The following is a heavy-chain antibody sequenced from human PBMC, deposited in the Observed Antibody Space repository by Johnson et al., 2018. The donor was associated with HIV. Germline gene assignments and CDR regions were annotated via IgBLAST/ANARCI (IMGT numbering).Heavy chain of an antibody. CDR2: IYGGSI. J-gene: IGHJ3*02. D-gene: IGHD2-15*01. CDR3: AKDRSRLGAFDI. CDR1: GFDVTSHY. V-gene: IGHV3-66*01. Sequence: EVQLVESGGGLVQPGGSLRLSCEASGFDVTSHYMTWVRQAPGKGLEWISLIYGGSIYYAASVRGRFTISRDNSKNTLYLQMNSLRAEDTAVYYCAKDRSRLGAFDIWGQGTMVTVSS.